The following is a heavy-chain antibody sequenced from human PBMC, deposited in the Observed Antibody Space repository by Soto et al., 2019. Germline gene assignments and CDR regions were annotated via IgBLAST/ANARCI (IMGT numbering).Heavy chain of an antibody. CDR2: ISAYNGNT. CDR1: VYTFNSYG. Sequence: GASVTVSCKASVYTFNSYGISWVRQAHGQGLEWMGWISAYNGNTNYAQKLQGRVTMTTDTPTSTAYVELRSLRSDDTAVYYCARSGDIVATNDAFDIWGQGTMVTVSS. CDR3: ARSGDIVATNDAFDI. D-gene: IGHD5-12*01. J-gene: IGHJ3*02. V-gene: IGHV1-18*01.